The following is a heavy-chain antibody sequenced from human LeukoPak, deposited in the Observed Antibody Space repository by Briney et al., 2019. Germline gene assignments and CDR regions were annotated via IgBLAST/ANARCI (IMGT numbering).Heavy chain of an antibody. CDR3: ARTAAGTPIYFDY. D-gene: IGHD6-13*01. CDR1: GGSISSGSYY. CDR2: IYTSGST. Sequence: PSETLSLTCTVSGGSISSGSYYWSWIRQPAGKGLEWIGRIYTSGSTNYNPSLKSRVTISVDTSKNQFSLKLSSVTAADTAVYYCARTAAGTPIYFDYWGQGTLVTVSS. V-gene: IGHV4-61*02. J-gene: IGHJ4*02.